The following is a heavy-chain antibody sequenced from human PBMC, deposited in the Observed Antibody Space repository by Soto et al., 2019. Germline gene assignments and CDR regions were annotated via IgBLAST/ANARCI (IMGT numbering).Heavy chain of an antibody. J-gene: IGHJ4*02. V-gene: IGHV1-69*13. D-gene: IGHD6-13*01. CDR3: ARETGYSSSWFDY. Sequence: GASVKVSCKASGGTFSSYAISWVLQAPGQGLEWMGGIIPIFGTANYAQKFQGRVTITADESTSTAYMELSSLRSEDTAVYYCARETGYSSSWFDYWGQGTLVTVSS. CDR2: IIPIFGTA. CDR1: GGTFSSYA.